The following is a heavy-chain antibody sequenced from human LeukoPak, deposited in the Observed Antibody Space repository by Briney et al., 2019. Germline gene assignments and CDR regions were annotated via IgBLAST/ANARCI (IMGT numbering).Heavy chain of an antibody. D-gene: IGHD3-10*01. V-gene: IGHV3-53*01. CDR1: GFTVRSNY. CDR3: AREQSNYYGSLRYFDY. CDR2: IYSGGRT. Sequence: PGRSLRLSCAASGFTVRSNYMSWVRQAPGKGLEWVSVIYSGGRTYYADSVKGRFTISRDNSKNMLYLQMNSLTDEDTAVYYCAREQSNYYGSLRYFDYWGQGTLVTVSS. J-gene: IGHJ4*02.